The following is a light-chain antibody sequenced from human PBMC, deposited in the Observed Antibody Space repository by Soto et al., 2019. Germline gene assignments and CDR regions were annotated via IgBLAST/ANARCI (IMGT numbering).Light chain of an antibody. CDR2: GAS. J-gene: IGKJ2*01. V-gene: IGKV3-20*01. CDR1: QSVTSSY. CDR3: QQYGTSPPYT. Sequence: EIVLTQSPGTLSLSPGERATLSCRASQSVTSSYLAWYQQKPGQAPRLLIYGASSRATAIPDRFSGSGSGTDFTLTISRLEPDDFAVYYCQQYGTSPPYTFGQGTKLEIK.